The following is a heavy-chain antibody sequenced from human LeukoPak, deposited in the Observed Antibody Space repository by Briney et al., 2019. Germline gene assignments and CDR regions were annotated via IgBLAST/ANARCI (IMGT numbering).Heavy chain of an antibody. CDR2: IDPTDSYT. J-gene: IGHJ4*02. D-gene: IGHD1-26*01. V-gene: IGHV5-10-1*01. Sequence: GESLKISCKGSGFSFTSYWISWVRQLPGKGLEWMGRIDPTDSYTNYSPSFQGHVTISADKSISTAYLQWSSLKASDTAMYYCARRKGELPFDYWGQGTLVTVSS. CDR3: ARRKGELPFDY. CDR1: GFSFTSYW.